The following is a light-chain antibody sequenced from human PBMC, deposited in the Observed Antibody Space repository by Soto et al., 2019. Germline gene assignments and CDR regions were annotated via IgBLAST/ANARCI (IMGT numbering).Light chain of an antibody. J-gene: IGKJ5*01. CDR2: DAS. V-gene: IGKV1-9*01. Sequence: DTQLTQSPSFLSASVGDRVTITCRANQGISRSLAWYQQKPGKAPKFLIYDASTLQSGVPSRFSGSGSGTEFTLTISSLQHEDFATYYCQQLNSYPITFGQGTRLEIK. CDR3: QQLNSYPIT. CDR1: QGISRS.